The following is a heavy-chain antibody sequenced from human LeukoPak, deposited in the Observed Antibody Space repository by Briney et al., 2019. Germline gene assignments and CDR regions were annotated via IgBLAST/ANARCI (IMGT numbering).Heavy chain of an antibody. CDR1: GGSISSGSYY. J-gene: IGHJ4*02. Sequence: SETLSLTCTVSGGSISSGSYYWSWIRQPAGKGLEWIGRIYTSGSTNYNPSLKSRVTISVDTSKNQFSLKLSSVTAADTAVYYCARELFSIAARRSFDYWGQGTLVTVSS. CDR2: IYTSGST. D-gene: IGHD6-6*01. CDR3: ARELFSIAARRSFDY. V-gene: IGHV4-61*02.